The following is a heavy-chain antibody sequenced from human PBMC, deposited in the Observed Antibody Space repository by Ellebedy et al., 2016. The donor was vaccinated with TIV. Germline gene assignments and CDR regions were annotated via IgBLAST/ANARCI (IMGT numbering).Heavy chain of an antibody. CDR3: ARRVNWDFDP. J-gene: IGHJ5*02. V-gene: IGHV4-31*03. D-gene: IGHD7-27*01. CDR2: IYYSGST. Sequence: SETLSLTXTVSGGSISSGGYYWSWIRQHPGKGLEWIGYIYYSGSTYYNPSLKSRVTISVDTSKNQFSLKLTSVTVADTAVYYCARRVNWDFDPWGQGTLVTVSS. CDR1: GGSISSGGYY.